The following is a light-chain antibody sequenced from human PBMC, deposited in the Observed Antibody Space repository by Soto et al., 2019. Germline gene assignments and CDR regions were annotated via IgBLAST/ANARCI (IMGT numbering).Light chain of an antibody. CDR1: SSNIGNNY. J-gene: IGLJ1*01. V-gene: IGLV1-51*02. CDR3: GTWDSSLSAV. Sequence: QSALTQPPSVSAAPGQKVTISCSGSSSNIGNNYVSWYQQLPGTAPKLLIYENNKRPSGIPDRFSGSKSGTSATLGITGLQTGDEADYYCGTWDSSLSAVFGTGTKVTV. CDR2: ENN.